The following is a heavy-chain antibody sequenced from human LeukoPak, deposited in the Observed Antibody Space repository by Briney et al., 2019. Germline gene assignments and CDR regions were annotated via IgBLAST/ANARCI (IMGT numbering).Heavy chain of an antibody. V-gene: IGHV3-9*01. D-gene: IGHD3-16*02. Sequence: GGSLRLSCAASGLTFDDSAMHWVRQVPGKGLEWVSGINRSGGTVGYADSVKGRFTIFRDNAKNSLYLQMSSLRADDTAVYYCARGGSYRAPDYNYYYGMDVWGQGTTVTVSS. CDR3: ARGGSYRAPDYNYYYGMDV. J-gene: IGHJ6*02. CDR1: GLTFDDSA. CDR2: INRSGGTV.